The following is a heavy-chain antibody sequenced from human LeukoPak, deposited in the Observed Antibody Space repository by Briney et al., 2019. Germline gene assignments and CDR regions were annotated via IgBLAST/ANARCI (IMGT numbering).Heavy chain of an antibody. CDR3: ARGDCLAVHYYMDV. Sequence: SGGSLRLSCVASGFTFRDYEMNWVRQAPGKGLEWVSYISSRGNPIYYGASVKGRFTISRDNAKKSLYLQMNSLRAEDTGVYYCARGDCLAVHYYMDVWGKGTTVTVSS. J-gene: IGHJ6*03. CDR2: ISSRGNPI. CDR1: GFTFRDYE. V-gene: IGHV3-48*03. D-gene: IGHD2-21*01.